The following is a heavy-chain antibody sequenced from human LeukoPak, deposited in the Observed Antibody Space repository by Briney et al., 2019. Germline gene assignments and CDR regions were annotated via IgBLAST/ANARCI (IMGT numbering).Heavy chain of an antibody. CDR3: ARGLSSGWLRSFDY. Sequence: PSETLSLTCAVYGGSFSGYYWSWIRQPPGKGLEWIGEINHSGSTNYNPSLKSRVTISVDTSKNQFSLKLSSVTAADTAVYYCARGLSSGWLRSFDYWGQGTLVTVSS. CDR2: INHSGST. V-gene: IGHV4-34*01. CDR1: GGSFSGYY. J-gene: IGHJ4*02. D-gene: IGHD6-19*01.